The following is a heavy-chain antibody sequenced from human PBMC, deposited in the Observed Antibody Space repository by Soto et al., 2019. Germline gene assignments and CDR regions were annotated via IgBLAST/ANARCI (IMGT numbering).Heavy chain of an antibody. Sequence: EVQLLESGGDLVQPGGSLRLSCTTSGFTFSNYAMSWVRHSPGKGLEWVSTFNNAGTHYVDSVKGRFTVSRDNSKNTLYLQLNDLRVEDTALYYCARDPGGSFDYWGQGTLVTVSS. CDR3: ARDPGGSFDY. D-gene: IGHD1-26*01. CDR1: GFTFSNYA. V-gene: IGHV3-23*01. CDR2: TFNNAGT. J-gene: IGHJ4*02.